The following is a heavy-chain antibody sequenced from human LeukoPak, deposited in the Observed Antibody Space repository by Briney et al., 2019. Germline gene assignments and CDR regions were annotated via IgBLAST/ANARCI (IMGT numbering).Heavy chain of an antibody. D-gene: IGHD1-1*01. CDR3: ARDGNWEFDY. Sequence: PGGSLRLSCVVSGFTFNSYSMQWVRQAPGKGLVWVSRVNSDGSNIIYADSVKGRFTISRDNAKNSLYLQMNSLRAEDTAVYYCARDGNWEFDYWGQGTLVTVSS. V-gene: IGHV3-74*01. CDR2: VNSDGSNI. J-gene: IGHJ4*02. CDR1: GFTFNSYS.